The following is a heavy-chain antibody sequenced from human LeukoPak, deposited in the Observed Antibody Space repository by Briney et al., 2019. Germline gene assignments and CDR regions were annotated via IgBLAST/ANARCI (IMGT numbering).Heavy chain of an antibody. CDR1: GGTFSSYA. CDR3: ARDRMRRNYYDSSGYYDYFDY. CDR2: IIPIFGTA. V-gene: IGHV1-69*01. D-gene: IGHD3-22*01. J-gene: IGHJ4*02. Sequence: GSSVKVSCKASGGTFSSYAISWVRQAPGQGLEWMGGIIPIFGTANYAQKFQGRVTITADESTGTAYMELSSLRSEDTAVYYCARDRMRRNYYDSSGYYDYFDYWGQGTLVTVSS.